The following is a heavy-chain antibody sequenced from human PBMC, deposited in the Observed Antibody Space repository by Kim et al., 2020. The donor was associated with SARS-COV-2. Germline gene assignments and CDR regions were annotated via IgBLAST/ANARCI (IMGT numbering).Heavy chain of an antibody. CDR1: GFTFSSYA. Sequence: GGSLRLSCAASGFTFSSYAMSWVRQAPGKGLEWVSAISGSGGSSYHADSVKGLFTISRDNSKNTLYLQMNSLRAEETAVYYCAKAGGGSYYGIDYWGQGTLVTVSS. CDR3: AKAGGGSYYGIDY. D-gene: IGHD1-26*01. CDR2: ISGSGGSS. J-gene: IGHJ4*02. V-gene: IGHV3-23*01.